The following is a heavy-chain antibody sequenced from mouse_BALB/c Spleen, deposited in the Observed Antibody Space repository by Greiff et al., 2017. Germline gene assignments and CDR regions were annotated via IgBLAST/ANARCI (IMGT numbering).Heavy chain of an antibody. Sequence: EVQLKESGAELVKPGASVKLSCTASGFNIKDTYMHWVKQRPEQGLEWIGRIDPANGNTKYDPKFQGKATITADTSSNTAYLQLSSLTSEDTAVYYCARKGRLYAMDYWGQGTSVTVSS. V-gene: IGHV14-3*02. CDR2: IDPANGNT. D-gene: IGHD1-2*01. CDR3: ARKGRLYAMDY. J-gene: IGHJ4*01. CDR1: GFNIKDTY.